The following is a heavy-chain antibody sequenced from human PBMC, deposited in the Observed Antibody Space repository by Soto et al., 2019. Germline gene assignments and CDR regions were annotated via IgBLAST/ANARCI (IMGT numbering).Heavy chain of an antibody. D-gene: IGHD3-3*01. CDR2: INHYGST. V-gene: IGHV4-34*02. CDR3: ARGLGRFAH. Sequence: QVQLQQWGAGLLKPSESLSLTCGVSGVSFTGYYWTWIRQAPGKGLEWIGEINHYGSTNYNPSLKGRVTISLDTSKNQFSLRLASLSAADAAVYYCARGLGRFAHWGQGTLVTVSS. J-gene: IGHJ4*02. CDR1: GVSFTGYY.